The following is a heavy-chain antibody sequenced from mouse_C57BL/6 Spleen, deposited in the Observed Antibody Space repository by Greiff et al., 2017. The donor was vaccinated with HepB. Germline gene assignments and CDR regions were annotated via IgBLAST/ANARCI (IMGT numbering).Heavy chain of an antibody. CDR2: INPYNGGT. J-gene: IGHJ3*01. Sequence: EVQLVESGPVLVKPGASVKMSCKASGYTFTDYYMNWVKQSHGKSLEWIGVINPYNGGTSYNQKFKGKATLTVDKSSSTAYMELNSLTSEDSAVYYCARERYDYDGAGFAYWGQGTLVTVSA. CDR1: GYTFTDYY. CDR3: ARERYDYDGAGFAY. D-gene: IGHD2-4*01. V-gene: IGHV1-19*01.